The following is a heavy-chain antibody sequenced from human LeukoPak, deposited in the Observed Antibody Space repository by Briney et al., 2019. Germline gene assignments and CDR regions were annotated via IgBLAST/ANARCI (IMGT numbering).Heavy chain of an antibody. J-gene: IGHJ6*02. V-gene: IGHV5-51*01. Sequence: GESLKISCMGSGYSFTSYWIGWLRQLLGKGVECMGIIYPGDSDTRYSLSFQGQVTISADKSISTAYLQWSSLKASDTAMYYCARGSGSYYYYYGMDVWGQGTTVTVSS. CDR1: GYSFTSYW. CDR2: IYPGDSDT. CDR3: ARGSGSYYYYYGMDV. D-gene: IGHD1-26*01.